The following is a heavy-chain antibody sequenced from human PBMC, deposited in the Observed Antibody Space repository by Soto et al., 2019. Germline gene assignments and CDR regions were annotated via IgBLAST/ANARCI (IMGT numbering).Heavy chain of an antibody. V-gene: IGHV3-21*01. CDR2: ISSSSSYI. D-gene: IGHD2-15*01. Sequence: PGGSLRLSCAASGFTFSSYSMNWVRQAPGKGLEWVSSISSSSSYIYHADSVKGRFTISRDNAKNSLYLQMNSLRAEDTAVYYCAREAEQVVIVVVAATPTGMDVWGQGATVTVSS. CDR3: AREAEQVVIVVVAATPTGMDV. CDR1: GFTFSSYS. J-gene: IGHJ6*02.